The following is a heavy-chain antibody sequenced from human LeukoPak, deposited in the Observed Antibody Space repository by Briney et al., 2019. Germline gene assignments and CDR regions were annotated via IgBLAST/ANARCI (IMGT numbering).Heavy chain of an antibody. CDR3: AIDASRGFDR. CDR2: IKDDGRQK. V-gene: IGHV3-7*01. Sequence: PGGSLRLSCAPSGFTFSRYWVTWVRQAPGKGLEWVASIKDDGRQKYYVDSVKGRFTVSRDNAKNSVYLQMNSLRVEDTALYYCAIDASRGFDRWGQGTLVTVSS. D-gene: IGHD5-24*01. CDR1: GFTFSRYW. J-gene: IGHJ4*02.